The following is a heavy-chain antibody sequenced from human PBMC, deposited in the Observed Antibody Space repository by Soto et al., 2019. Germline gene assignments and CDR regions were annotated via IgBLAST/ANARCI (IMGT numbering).Heavy chain of an antibody. CDR2: IYPGDSDT. V-gene: IGHV5-51*01. CDR1: GYSFTSYW. CDR3: ARERVDRYDYYREVDY. J-gene: IGHJ4*02. Sequence: GESLKISCKGSGYSFTSYWIGWVRQMPGKGLEWMGIIYPGDSDTRYSPSFQGQVTISADKSISTAYLQWSSLKASDTAMYYCARERVDRYDYYREVDYWGQGTLVTVSS. D-gene: IGHD3-22*01.